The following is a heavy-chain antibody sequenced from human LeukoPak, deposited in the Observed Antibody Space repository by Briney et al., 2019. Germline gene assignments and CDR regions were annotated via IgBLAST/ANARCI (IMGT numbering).Heavy chain of an antibody. J-gene: IGHJ3*02. CDR1: SGSIRTSY. Sequence: NPSETLSLTCTVSSGSIRTSYCSWIRQPPGKGLEWIGYIYYSGSTNYNPSLKSRVTISVDTSRNQFSLKLSSVTAADTAVYYCARDCSGDGCYSRTLAIWGQGTMVIVSS. V-gene: IGHV4-59*01. CDR3: ARDCSGDGCYSRTLAI. D-gene: IGHD2-15*01. CDR2: IYYSGST.